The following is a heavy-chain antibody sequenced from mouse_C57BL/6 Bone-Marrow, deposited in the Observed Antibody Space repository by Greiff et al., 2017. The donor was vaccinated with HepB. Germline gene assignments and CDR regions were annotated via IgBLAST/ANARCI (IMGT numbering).Heavy chain of an antibody. CDR3: ASYSSYEGDAMDY. CDR1: EYEFPSHD. CDR2: INSDGGST. Sequence: EVQRVESGGGLVQPGESLKLSCESNEYEFPSHDMSWVRKTPEKRLELVAAINSDGGSTYYPDTMERRFIISRDNTKKTLYLQMSSLRSEDTALYYCASYSSYEGDAMDYWGQGTSVTVSS. D-gene: IGHD1-1*01. J-gene: IGHJ4*01. V-gene: IGHV5-2*01.